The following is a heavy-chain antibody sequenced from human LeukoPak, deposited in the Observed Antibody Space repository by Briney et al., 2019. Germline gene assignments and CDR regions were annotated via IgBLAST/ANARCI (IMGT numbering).Heavy chain of an antibody. Sequence: TGGSLRLSCAASGFTLSSYAMSWVRQGPGKGLEWVSSISSTSTYIYYADSVKGRFTISRDNAKTSLFLQMNSLRAEDTAIYYCVREGVDGFDIWGQGTMVTVSS. CDR1: GFTLSSYA. D-gene: IGHD3-10*01. CDR3: VREGVDGFDI. J-gene: IGHJ3*02. CDR2: ISSTSTYI. V-gene: IGHV3-21*01.